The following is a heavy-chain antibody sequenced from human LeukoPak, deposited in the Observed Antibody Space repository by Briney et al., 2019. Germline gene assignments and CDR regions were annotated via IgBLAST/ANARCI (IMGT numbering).Heavy chain of an antibody. CDR3: ATTKDYYESGSPPLEY. D-gene: IGHD3-10*01. CDR2: FDPEDGET. Sequence: ASVKVSCKVSGYTLTQLSMHWVRQAPGKGLEWMGSFDPEDGETIYAQKFQGRVTMTEDTSTDTAYMELSSLRSEDTAVYYCATTKDYYESGSPPLEYWGQRALVTVSS. J-gene: IGHJ4*02. CDR1: GYTLTQLS. V-gene: IGHV1-24*01.